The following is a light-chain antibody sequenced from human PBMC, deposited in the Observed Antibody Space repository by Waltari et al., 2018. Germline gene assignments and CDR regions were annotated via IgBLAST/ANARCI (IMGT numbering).Light chain of an antibody. J-gene: IGKJ3*01. V-gene: IGKV1-9*01. Sequence: DIPLTQSPSFLSASVGDRVTITCRASQDISSSLAWYQQKPGRAPKLLIYAASTLQSGVPSRLSGSGSGTEFTLTISSLQPEDFVTYYCQQVNNYPFTFGPGTILDVK. CDR2: AAS. CDR1: QDISSS. CDR3: QQVNNYPFT.